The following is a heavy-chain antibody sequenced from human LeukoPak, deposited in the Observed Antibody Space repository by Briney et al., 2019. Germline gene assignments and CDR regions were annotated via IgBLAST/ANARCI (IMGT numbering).Heavy chain of an antibody. D-gene: IGHD2-2*01. CDR2: ISSGSSAI. V-gene: IGHV3-48*01. CDR3: ARGNIGYCSSTSCYEGDY. CDR1: GFTFSSYS. Sequence: GGSLRLSCGASGFTFSSYSMNWVRQAPGKGLEWVSYISSGSSAIYYADSVKGRFTISRDNAKNALYLQMNSLRAEDTAVYYCARGNIGYCSSTSCYEGDYWGQGTLVTVSS. J-gene: IGHJ4*02.